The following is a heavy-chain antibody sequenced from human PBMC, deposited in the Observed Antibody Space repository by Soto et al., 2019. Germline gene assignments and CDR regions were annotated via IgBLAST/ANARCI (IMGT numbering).Heavy chain of an antibody. Sequence: QVQLQESGPGLVKPSGTLSLTCSVSGGSISSSNWWSWVRQPPGKGLEWIWEIYHSGSTNYNPSLKSRVTISVDKSKNQFSLKLSSVTAADTAVYSCARVDIWTGLPESYFDYWGQGTLVTVSS. J-gene: IGHJ4*02. CDR3: ARVDIWTGLPESYFDY. CDR2: IYHSGST. CDR1: GGSISSSNW. D-gene: IGHD3-9*01. V-gene: IGHV4-4*02.